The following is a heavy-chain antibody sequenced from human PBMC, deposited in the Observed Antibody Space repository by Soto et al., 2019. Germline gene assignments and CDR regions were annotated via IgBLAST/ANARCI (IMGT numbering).Heavy chain of an antibody. V-gene: IGHV3-23*01. J-gene: IGHJ4*02. CDR2: ISGSGDST. CDR3: AKERSSGWSLDY. CDR1: GFTFSTYA. Sequence: EVQLLESGGGLVQPGGSLRLSCPASGFTFSTYAMNWVRQAPGKGLEWVSGISGSGDSTYYADSVKGRFTVSRDNSMNTLYLQMNSLRAEDTAVFYCAKERSSGWSLDYWGQGTLVTVSS. D-gene: IGHD6-19*01.